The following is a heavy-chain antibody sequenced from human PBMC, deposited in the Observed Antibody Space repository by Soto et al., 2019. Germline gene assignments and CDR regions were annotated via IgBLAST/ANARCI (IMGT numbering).Heavy chain of an antibody. CDR3: ARDLKKYNWNDVAYFDY. V-gene: IGHV1-18*01. D-gene: IGHD1-20*01. Sequence: QVPLVQSGAEVKKPGASVKVSCKASGYTFTSYGISWVRQAPGQGLEWMGWISAYNGNTNYAQKLQGRVTMTTDTSTSTAYMELRSLRSDDTAVYYCARDLKKYNWNDVAYFDYWGQGTLVTVSS. J-gene: IGHJ4*02. CDR2: ISAYNGNT. CDR1: GYTFTSYG.